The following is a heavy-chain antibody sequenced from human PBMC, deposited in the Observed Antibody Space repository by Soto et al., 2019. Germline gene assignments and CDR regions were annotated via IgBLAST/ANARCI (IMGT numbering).Heavy chain of an antibody. D-gene: IGHD4-17*01. CDR3: ARVYGDYGDYYYYMDV. CDR1: GGTFSSYT. J-gene: IGHJ6*03. V-gene: IGHV1-69*02. Sequence: QVQLVQSGAEVKKPGSSVKVSCKASGGTFSSYTISWVRQAPGQGLEWMGRIIPILGIANYAQKFQVRVTITADKSTSTAYMELSSLRSEDTAVYYCARVYGDYGDYYYYMDVWGKGTTVTVSS. CDR2: IIPILGIA.